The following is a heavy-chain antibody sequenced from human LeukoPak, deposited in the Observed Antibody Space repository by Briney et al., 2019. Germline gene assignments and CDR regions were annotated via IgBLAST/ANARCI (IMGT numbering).Heavy chain of an antibody. V-gene: IGHV4-34*01. Sequence: SETLSLTCAVYGGSFSGYYWSWIRQPPGEGLEWIGEINHSGSTNYNPSLKSRVTISVDTSKNQFSLKLSSVTAADTAVYYCARHSAVYDILTGYYSSQKIDYWGQGTLVTVSS. CDR1: GGSFSGYY. CDR2: INHSGST. D-gene: IGHD3-9*01. J-gene: IGHJ4*02. CDR3: ARHSAVYDILTGYYSSQKIDY.